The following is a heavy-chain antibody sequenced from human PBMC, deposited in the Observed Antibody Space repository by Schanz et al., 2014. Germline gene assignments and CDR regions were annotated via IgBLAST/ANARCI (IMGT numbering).Heavy chain of an antibody. CDR1: GFTVSTNY. CDR3: ERRAPQIGSNYCYARHSFDL. J-gene: IGHJ2*01. CDR2: IYSDGRR. Sequence: SAASGFTVSTNYISWVRHAPGMGLEWVAVIYSDGRRYYADSVKGRITISRDNSKNTLYLRVNCLRVEDSAVYDGERRAPQIGSNYCYARHSFDL. D-gene: IGHD2-2*01. V-gene: IGHV3-66*04.